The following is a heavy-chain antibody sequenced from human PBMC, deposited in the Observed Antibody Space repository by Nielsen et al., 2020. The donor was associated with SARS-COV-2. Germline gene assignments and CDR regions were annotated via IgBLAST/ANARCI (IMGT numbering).Heavy chain of an antibody. CDR2: ISGSGGST. J-gene: IGHJ4*02. V-gene: IGHV3-23*01. Sequence: GGSLRLSCAASGFTFSSYAMSWVRQAPGKGLEWFSAISGSGGSTYYADSVKGRFTISRDNSKNTLYLQMNSLRAEDTAVYYCAKVSAIIVGATTDYWGQGTLVTVSS. D-gene: IGHD1-26*01. CDR3: AKVSAIIVGATTDY. CDR1: GFTFSSYA.